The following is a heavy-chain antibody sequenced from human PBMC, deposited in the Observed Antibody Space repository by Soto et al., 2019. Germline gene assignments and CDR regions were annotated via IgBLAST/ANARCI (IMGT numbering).Heavy chain of an antibody. CDR1: GGSITRGGYY. J-gene: IGHJ5*02. V-gene: IGHV4-31*03. Sequence: QVQLQESGPGLVKPSETLSLTCTVSGGSITRGGYYWSWIRQHPGKGLEWIGYIYNSGTTYYTHSLKSRVTISVDTSKNQFSLKLTSVTAADTAVYYCATAPAPWGQGTLVTVSS. CDR2: IYNSGTT. CDR3: ATAPAP.